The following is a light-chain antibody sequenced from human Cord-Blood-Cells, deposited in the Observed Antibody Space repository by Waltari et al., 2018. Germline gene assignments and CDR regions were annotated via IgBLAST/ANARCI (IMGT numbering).Light chain of an antibody. Sequence: IQTPQSPSSMSASVGDRVTITCRASQSISSYLNWYQQKPGKAPKLLIYAASSLQSGVPSRFSGSGSGTDFTLTISSLQPEDFATYYCQQSYSTFFGQGTKLEIK. CDR3: QQSYSTF. CDR2: AAS. CDR1: QSISSY. V-gene: IGKV1-39*01. J-gene: IGKJ2*01.